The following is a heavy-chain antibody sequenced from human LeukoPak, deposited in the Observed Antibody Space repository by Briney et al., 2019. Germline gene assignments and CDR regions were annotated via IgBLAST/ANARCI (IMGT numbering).Heavy chain of an antibody. J-gene: IGHJ4*02. CDR3: ARVVHVSGSGSYFDC. V-gene: IGHV3-23*01. CDR2: ISGSGGST. Sequence: GGSLRLSCAASGFTFSRYAMSWVRQAPGKGLEWVSAISGSGGSTYYADSMKGRFTISRDNSKNTLYLQMNSLRAEDTALYYCARVVHVSGSGSYFDCWGQGTLATVSS. D-gene: IGHD3-10*01. CDR1: GFTFSRYA.